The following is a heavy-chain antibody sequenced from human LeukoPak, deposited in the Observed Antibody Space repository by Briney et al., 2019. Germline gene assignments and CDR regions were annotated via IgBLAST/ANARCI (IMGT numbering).Heavy chain of an antibody. CDR3: ARDGTSEYSSSWPYYYYGMDV. V-gene: IGHV1-69*13. Sequence: SVKVSCKASGGTFSSYAISWVRQAPGQGLEWMGGIIPTFGTANYAQKFQGRVTITADESTSTAYMELSSLRSEDTAVYYCARDGTSEYSSSWPYYYYGMDVWGQGTTVTVSS. J-gene: IGHJ6*02. D-gene: IGHD6-13*01. CDR1: GGTFSSYA. CDR2: IIPTFGTA.